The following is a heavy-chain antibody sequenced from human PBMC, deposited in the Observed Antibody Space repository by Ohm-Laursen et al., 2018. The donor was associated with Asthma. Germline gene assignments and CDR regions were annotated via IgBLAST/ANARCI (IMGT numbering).Heavy chain of an antibody. V-gene: IGHV3-49*03. CDR1: GFTFGDYA. CDR2: IRSKAYGGTT. Sequence: SLRLSCSASGFTFGDYAMSWFRQAPGKGLEWVGFIRSKAYGGTTEYAASVKGRFTISRDDSKSIAYLQMNSLKTEDTAVYYCTRVVVTTSPDYWGQGTLVTVSS. D-gene: IGHD2-21*02. J-gene: IGHJ4*02. CDR3: TRVVVTTSPDY.